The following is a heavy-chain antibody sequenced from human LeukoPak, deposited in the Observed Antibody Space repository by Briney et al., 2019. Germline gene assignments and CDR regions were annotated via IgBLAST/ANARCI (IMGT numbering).Heavy chain of an antibody. CDR1: GFTISTYY. J-gene: IGHJ4*02. CDR2: IHNSVT. V-gene: IGHV4-4*08. CDR3: ATDGGYYFDY. D-gene: IGHD3-16*01. Sequence: SETLSLTCTVSGFTISTYYWIWIRQPPGKGLEWIGYIHNSVTNTKPSLQSRVTITIDTSKNQSSLNLSSGTAADTAVYYCATDGGYYFDYWGQGTLVTVSS.